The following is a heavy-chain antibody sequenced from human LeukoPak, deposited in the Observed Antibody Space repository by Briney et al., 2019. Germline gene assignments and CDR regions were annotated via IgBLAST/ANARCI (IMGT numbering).Heavy chain of an antibody. CDR3: ARDKDYYGSGSYYKPDYFDY. CDR2: TSSSSSTI. V-gene: IGHV3-48*01. CDR1: GFTFSSYS. D-gene: IGHD3-10*01. Sequence: GGSLRLSCAASGFTFSSYSMNWVRQAPGKGLEWVSYTSSSSSTIYYADSVKGRFTISRDNAKNSLYLQMNSLRAEDTAVYYCARDKDYYGSGSYYKPDYFDYWGQGTLVTVSS. J-gene: IGHJ4*02.